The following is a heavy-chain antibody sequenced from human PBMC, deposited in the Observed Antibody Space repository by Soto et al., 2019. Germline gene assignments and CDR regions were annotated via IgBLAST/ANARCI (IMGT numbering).Heavy chain of an antibody. J-gene: IGHJ4*02. CDR2: ISASGEKP. V-gene: IGHV3-23*01. D-gene: IGHD6-19*01. CDR1: GFAFSDYP. CDR3: AKLEWLEFGGDY. Sequence: VHLLESGGGVVQPGKSLKISCAASGFAFSDYPMTWVRQPPGQGLEWVSGISASGEKPYYADSVKGRFTISRVNSKNTLSLQMNSLRVEDTGIYYCAKLEWLEFGGDYWGQGTLVTVSS.